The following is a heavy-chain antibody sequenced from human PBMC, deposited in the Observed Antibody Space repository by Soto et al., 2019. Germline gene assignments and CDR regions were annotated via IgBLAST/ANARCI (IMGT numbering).Heavy chain of an antibody. V-gene: IGHV4-34*01. CDR3: ARNGGRVVEVAGAYFDY. Sequence: QVQLQQWGAGLLKPSETLSLTCALYGESFSGYYWSWIRQPPGKGLEWIGEINHSGSTNYNPSLKSRVTMSVDTSKNQFSLKLRSLTAADTAVYYCARNGGRVVEVAGAYFDYWGQGSLVTVSS. D-gene: IGHD2-15*01. J-gene: IGHJ4*02. CDR1: GESFSGYY. CDR2: INHSGST.